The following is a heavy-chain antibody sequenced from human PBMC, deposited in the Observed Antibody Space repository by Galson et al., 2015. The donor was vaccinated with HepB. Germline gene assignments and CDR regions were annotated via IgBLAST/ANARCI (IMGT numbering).Heavy chain of an antibody. Sequence: ETLSLTCAVYGGSFSGFYWSWIRQPPGRGLEWIGEINHRGSTNHNPSLKSRVTISVDRSKNQFSLKLTSVTAADPAVYYCARSINGKYAFDMWGQGTMVTVSS. V-gene: IGHV4-34*01. CDR2: INHRGST. CDR3: ARSINGKYAFDM. D-gene: IGHD5-12*01. J-gene: IGHJ3*02. CDR1: GGSFSGFY.